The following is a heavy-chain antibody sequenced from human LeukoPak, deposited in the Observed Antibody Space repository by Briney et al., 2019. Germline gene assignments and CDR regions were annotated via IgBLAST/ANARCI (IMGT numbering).Heavy chain of an antibody. Sequence: DPGGSLRLSCAASGFTFSTYAIHWVRQAPGKGLEGLAVISFDGVNTFYADSVKGRFTTSRDNSNNTVYLQMNNLRPEDTAVFYCARGQGYESYYYMDVWGKGTTVSVSS. CDR1: GFTFSTYA. CDR2: ISFDGVNT. CDR3: ARGQGYESYYYMDV. J-gene: IGHJ6*03. V-gene: IGHV3-30*04. D-gene: IGHD2-2*01.